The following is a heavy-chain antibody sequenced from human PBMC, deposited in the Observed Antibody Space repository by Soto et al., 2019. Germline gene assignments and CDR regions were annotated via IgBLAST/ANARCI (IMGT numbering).Heavy chain of an antibody. Sequence: QVQLVQSGAEVKKPGSSVKVSCKASGGTFNNYAFSWVRKAPGQGLEWMGGITPMFGTANYAQKFQGRVTITADESTSTAYMELSSLRSEDTAVYYCARGADPRAYSYYGMDVWGQGTTVTVS. CDR1: GGTFNNYA. D-gene: IGHD3-16*01. CDR3: ARGADPRAYSYYGMDV. CDR2: ITPMFGTA. J-gene: IGHJ6*02. V-gene: IGHV1-69*12.